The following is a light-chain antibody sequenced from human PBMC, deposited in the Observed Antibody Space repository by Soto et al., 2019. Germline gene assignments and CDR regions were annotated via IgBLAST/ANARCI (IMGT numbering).Light chain of an antibody. J-gene: IGLJ2*01. V-gene: IGLV2-14*01. CDR2: DVS. Sequence: QSVLTQPASVSGSPGQSITISCTGTSSDVGGYNYVSWYQQHPGKAPKLMIYDVSNRHSGVSDRFSGSKSGNTASLTISWLQAEDEADYYCSSYTSSSTSVIVGGGTMLTVL. CDR1: SSDVGGYNY. CDR3: SSYTSSSTSVI.